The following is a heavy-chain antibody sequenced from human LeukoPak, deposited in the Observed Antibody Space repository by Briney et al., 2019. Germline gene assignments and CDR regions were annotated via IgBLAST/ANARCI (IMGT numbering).Heavy chain of an antibody. Sequence: GGSLRLSCVVSGFTVSSTYMSWVRQAPGKELEWVSVLHSGVTTYYADSVKGRFTISRDNSKNTLYLQMNSLRAEDTAVYYCAIQPWGSGNNWYFDLWGRGTLVTVSS. V-gene: IGHV3-53*01. CDR2: LHSGVTT. D-gene: IGHD7-27*01. CDR1: GFTVSSTY. CDR3: AIQPWGSGNNWYFDL. J-gene: IGHJ2*01.